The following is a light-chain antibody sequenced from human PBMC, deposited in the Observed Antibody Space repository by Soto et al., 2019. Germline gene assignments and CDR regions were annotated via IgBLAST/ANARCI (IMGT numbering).Light chain of an antibody. CDR1: SSDVGGYNY. J-gene: IGLJ2*01. CDR3: CSYAGSYTWG. Sequence: QSALTQPRSVSGSPGQSVTISCTGTSSDVGGYNYVSWYQQHPGKAPKLMIYDVSKRPSGVPDRLSGSKSGNTASLTIAGLQAEDEADYYCCSYAGSYTWGFVGGTKLTVL. CDR2: DVS. V-gene: IGLV2-11*01.